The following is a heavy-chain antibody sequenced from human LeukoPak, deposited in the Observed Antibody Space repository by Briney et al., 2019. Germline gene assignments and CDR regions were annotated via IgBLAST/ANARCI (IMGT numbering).Heavy chain of an antibody. CDR3: AREKEVRYDFWSGYYTPDYYYYGMDV. CDR1: GYTFTTYG. V-gene: IGHV1-18*01. J-gene: IGHJ6*02. CDR2: ISGYNCNT. D-gene: IGHD3-3*01. Sequence: VGSVNVSCKASGYTFTTYGMNWVRQAPGQGLEWMAWISGYNCNTNFAHKLQGRVTMTTDTSTSTTYMELSSLRSEDTAVYYCAREKEVRYDFWSGYYTPDYYYYGMDVWGQGTTVTVSS.